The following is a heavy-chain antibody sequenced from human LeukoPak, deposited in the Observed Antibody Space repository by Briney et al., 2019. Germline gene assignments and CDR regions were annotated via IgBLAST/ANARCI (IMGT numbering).Heavy chain of an antibody. Sequence: RGSLRLSCAASRFTFSSYGMHWVRQAPGKGLEWVAVISYDGSNKYYADSVKGRFTISRDNSKNTLYLQMNSLRAEDTAVYYCAKDRIWFGEQSHYYGMDVWGQGTTVTVSS. CDR3: AKDRIWFGEQSHYYGMDV. V-gene: IGHV3-30*18. CDR1: RFTFSSYG. D-gene: IGHD3-10*01. CDR2: ISYDGSNK. J-gene: IGHJ6*02.